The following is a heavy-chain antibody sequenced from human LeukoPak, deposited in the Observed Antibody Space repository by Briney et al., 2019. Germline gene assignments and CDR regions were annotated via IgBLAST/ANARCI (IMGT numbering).Heavy chain of an antibody. CDR2: ISAYNGNT. CDR3: ARGGYCTNGVCYTHWFDP. Sequence: GASVKVSCKASGYTFTSYGISWVRQAPGQGLEWMGWISAYNGNTKYAQKLQGRVTMTTDTSTSTAYMELRSLRSDDTAVYYCARGGYCTNGVCYTHWFDPWGQGTLVTVSS. V-gene: IGHV1-18*01. D-gene: IGHD2-8*01. CDR1: GYTFTSYG. J-gene: IGHJ5*02.